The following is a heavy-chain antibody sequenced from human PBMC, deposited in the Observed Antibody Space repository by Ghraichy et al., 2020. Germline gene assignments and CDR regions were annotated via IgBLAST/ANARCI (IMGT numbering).Heavy chain of an antibody. CDR2: ISSSGSTI. J-gene: IGHJ6*02. V-gene: IGHV3-48*03. D-gene: IGHD6-19*01. CDR1: GFTFSSYE. CDR3: ARDKSSGWYHLKYYYYYYGMDV. Sequence: GGSLRLSCAASGFTFSSYEMNWVRQAPGKGLEWVSYISSSGSTIYYADSVKGRFTISRDNAKNSLYLQMNSLRAEDTAVYYCARDKSSGWYHLKYYYYYYGMDVWGQGTTVTVSS.